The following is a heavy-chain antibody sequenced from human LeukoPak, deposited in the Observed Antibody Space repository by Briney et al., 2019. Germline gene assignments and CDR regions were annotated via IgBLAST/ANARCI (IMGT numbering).Heavy chain of an antibody. V-gene: IGHV3-21*01. CDR3: ARESFAARWD. CDR2: ISSSSSYI. CDR1: GFTFSTNS. Sequence: PGGSLRLSCAASGFTFSTNSMNWVRQAPGKGLEWVSSISSSSSYIYYADSVKGRFTISRDNANNLLYLQMNSLRAEDTAVYYCARESFAARWDWGQGTLVTVSS. D-gene: IGHD6-6*01. J-gene: IGHJ4*02.